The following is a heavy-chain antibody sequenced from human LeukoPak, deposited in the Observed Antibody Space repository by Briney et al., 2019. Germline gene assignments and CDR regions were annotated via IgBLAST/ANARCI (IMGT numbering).Heavy chain of an antibody. CDR2: MNPNSGST. V-gene: IGHV1-8*01. Sequence: GASVKVSCKASGYTFTSYDINWVRQATGQGLEWMGWMNPNSGSTGYAQKFQGRVTMTRNTSISTAYMELSRLRSDDTAVYYCARVPHDREGHPETSGPAFDIWGQGTMVTVSS. D-gene: IGHD3-10*01. J-gene: IGHJ3*02. CDR1: GYTFTSYD. CDR3: ARVPHDREGHPETSGPAFDI.